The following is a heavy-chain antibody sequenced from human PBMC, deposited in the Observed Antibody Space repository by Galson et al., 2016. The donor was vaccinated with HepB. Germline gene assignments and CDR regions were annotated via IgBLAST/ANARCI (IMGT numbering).Heavy chain of an antibody. CDR1: GGSVSNRGYS. D-gene: IGHD5-12*01. V-gene: IGHV4-39*01. CDR3: ARRRGSMGIDT. CDR2: IHNSGTT. Sequence: SETLSLTCTVSGGSVSNRGYSWGWVRQSPGKGLEWIGTIHNSGTTFYNPSLKSRVTIYADTSKSQFSLTLTSVTAADTAMYYCARRRGSMGIDTWGQGTLVAVSS. J-gene: IGHJ5*02.